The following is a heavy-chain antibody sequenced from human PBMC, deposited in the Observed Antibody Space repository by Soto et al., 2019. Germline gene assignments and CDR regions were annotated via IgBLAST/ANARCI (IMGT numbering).Heavy chain of an antibody. CDR1: GFTFSSYS. D-gene: IGHD5-18*01. Sequence: GGSLRLSCAASGFTFSSYSMNWVRQAPGKGLEWVSSISSSISYIYYSYSVKVRFTISRDNAKNSLYLQMNSLRAEDTAVYYCASERETARGLYGMDVWGQGTTVTRSS. V-gene: IGHV3-21*01. CDR2: ISSSISYI. CDR3: ASERETARGLYGMDV. J-gene: IGHJ6*01.